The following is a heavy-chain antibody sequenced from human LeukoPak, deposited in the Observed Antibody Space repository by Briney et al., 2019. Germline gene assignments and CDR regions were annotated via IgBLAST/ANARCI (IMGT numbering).Heavy chain of an antibody. V-gene: IGHV3-33*01. D-gene: IGHD2/OR15-2a*01. Sequence: GGSLRLSCAASGFTFSNYGMHWIRQAPGRGLEWVVVLWHDNNRYYGESVKGRFTVFRDSSKNTLELQMDSLRAEDTAVYYCARDWNSDWYYDYWGPGTLVTVSS. J-gene: IGHJ4*02. CDR2: LWHDNNR. CDR1: GFTFSNYG. CDR3: ARDWNSDWYYDY.